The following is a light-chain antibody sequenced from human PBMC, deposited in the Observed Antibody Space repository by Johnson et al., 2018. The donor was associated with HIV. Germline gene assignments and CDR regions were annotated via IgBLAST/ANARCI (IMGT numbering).Light chain of an antibody. V-gene: IGLV1-51*01. Sequence: QSVLTQPPSVSAAPGQKVTISCSGSNSNIGNNYVSWYQQLPGTAPKLLIYDNNKRPSGIPDRFSGSKSGTSATLGITGLQTGDEADYYCGTWDSSLSTGGNVFGTGTKVTVL. CDR1: NSNIGNNY. CDR2: DNN. CDR3: GTWDSSLSTGGNV. J-gene: IGLJ1*01.